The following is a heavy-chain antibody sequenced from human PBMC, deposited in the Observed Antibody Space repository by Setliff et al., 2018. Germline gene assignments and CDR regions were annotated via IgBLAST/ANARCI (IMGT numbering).Heavy chain of an antibody. D-gene: IGHD3-3*01. V-gene: IGHV4-59*01. CDR2: IQNSGGI. CDR1: GVSISSYY. Sequence: SATLSLTCNVSGVSISSYYWSWIRQAPGKGLESLGYIQNSGGINYNPSLKSRVTISVDTSTNQFSLKLTSVTAADTAVYYCARLSWNGLRYFGLDVWGQGTTVTVSS. CDR3: ARLSWNGLRYFGLDV. J-gene: IGHJ6*02.